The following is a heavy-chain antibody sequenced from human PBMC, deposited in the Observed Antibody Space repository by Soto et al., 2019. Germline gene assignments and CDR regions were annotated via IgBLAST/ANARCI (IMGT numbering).Heavy chain of an antibody. J-gene: IGHJ4*02. V-gene: IGHV3-33*08. D-gene: IGHD2-21*01. CDR2: IWYDGNNK. CDR1: GFPFNMYW. Sequence: PGGSLILSCAASGFPFNMYWMHWVRQAPGKGLEWVAVIWYDGNNKYYADSVKGRFTISRDNSNNTLYVQMTSLRAEDTAVYYCARGLHSLFDYWGQGTLVTVS. CDR3: ARGLHSLFDY.